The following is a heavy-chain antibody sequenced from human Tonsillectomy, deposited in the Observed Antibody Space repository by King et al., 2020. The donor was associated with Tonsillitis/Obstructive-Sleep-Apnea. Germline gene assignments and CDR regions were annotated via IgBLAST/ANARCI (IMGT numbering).Heavy chain of an antibody. CDR2: IRSKAYGGTT. D-gene: IGHD2-15*01. V-gene: IGHV3-49*03. Sequence: VQLVESGGGLVEPGRSLRLSCTTSGFTFGDYAMSWFRQAPGKGLEWVGFIRSKAYGGTTEDAASVKGRFTISRDDSKSIAYLQMNSLKTEDTAVYFCSPLVVVAGKHHPTDYWGLGTLVTVSS. J-gene: IGHJ4*02. CDR3: SPLVVVAGKHHPTDY. CDR1: GFTFGDYA.